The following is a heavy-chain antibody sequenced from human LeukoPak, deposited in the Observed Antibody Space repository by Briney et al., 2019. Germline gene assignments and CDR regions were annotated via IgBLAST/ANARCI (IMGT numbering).Heavy chain of an antibody. J-gene: IGHJ4*02. CDR1: GYTFTSYG. CDR3: AMGSSWSGFDY. CDR2: INPNSGGT. D-gene: IGHD6-13*01. Sequence: ASVKVSCKASGYTFTSYGISWVRQAPGQGLEWMGWINPNSGGTNYAQKFQGRVTMTRDTSISTAYMELSRLRSDDTAVYYWAMGSSWSGFDYWGQGTPVSVSS. V-gene: IGHV1-2*02.